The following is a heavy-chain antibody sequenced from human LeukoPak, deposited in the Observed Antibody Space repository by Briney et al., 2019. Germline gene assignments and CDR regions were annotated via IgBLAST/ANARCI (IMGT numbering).Heavy chain of an antibody. V-gene: IGHV4-4*02. D-gene: IGHD1-26*01. CDR2: IYHSGST. CDR3: ARRPSSVGASPGDY. CDR1: GGSISSSNW. J-gene: IGHJ4*02. Sequence: SGTLSLTCAVSGGSISSSNWWSWVRQPPGKGLEWIGEIYHSGSTNYNPSLKSRVTISVDTSKKQFSLKLSSVTAADTAVYYCARRPSSVGASPGDYWGQGTLVIVSS.